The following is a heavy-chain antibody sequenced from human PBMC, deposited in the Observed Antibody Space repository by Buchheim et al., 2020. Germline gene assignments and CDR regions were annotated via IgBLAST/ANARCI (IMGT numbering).Heavy chain of an antibody. J-gene: IGHJ1*01. CDR1: GFTFSSYG. CDR3: AREKSSGLLQY. CDR2: IWYDGSKK. V-gene: IGHV3-33*01. D-gene: IGHD6-25*01. Sequence: QVQLVESGGGVVQPGRSLRLSCAASGFTFSSYGMHWVRQAPGKGLEWVAIIWYDGSKKYHADSVKGRFTISRDNSRNTLYLQMNNVRVEDTAVYYCAREKSSGLLQYWGQGTL.